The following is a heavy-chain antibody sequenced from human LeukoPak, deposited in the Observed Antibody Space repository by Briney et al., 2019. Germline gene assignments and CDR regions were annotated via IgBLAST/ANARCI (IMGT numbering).Heavy chain of an antibody. J-gene: IGHJ3*02. V-gene: IGHV3-23*01. CDR1: GFTFSGYT. CDR2: ISGTGESI. D-gene: IGHD3-10*01. CDR3: ARAGSRAFDI. Sequence: GGSLRLSCAASGFTFSGYTMSWVRQAPGKGLEWVSAISGTGESIHYADSVKGRFTISRDNSKNTLYLQMNSLRAEDTAVYYCARAGSRAFDIWGQGTMVTVSS.